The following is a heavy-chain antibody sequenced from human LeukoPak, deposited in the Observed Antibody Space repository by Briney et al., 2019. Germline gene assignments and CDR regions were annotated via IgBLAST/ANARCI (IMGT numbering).Heavy chain of an antibody. CDR3: VRRGDASSGWGDHDF. Sequence: GGSLRLSCAASGFTFNRNATSWVRQAPGKGLEWVSTIGGSGDKTFYADSVKGRFTISRDNSKNMVHLQMNSLTGEDTALYYCVRRGDASSGWGDHDFWGQGALVTVSS. CDR1: GFTFNRNA. CDR2: IGGSGDKT. J-gene: IGHJ4*02. D-gene: IGHD6-19*01. V-gene: IGHV3-23*01.